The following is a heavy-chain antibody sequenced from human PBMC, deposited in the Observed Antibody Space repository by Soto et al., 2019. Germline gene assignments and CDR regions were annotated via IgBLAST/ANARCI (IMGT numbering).Heavy chain of an antibody. CDR2: ISYDGRNK. D-gene: IGHD3-22*01. J-gene: IGHJ6*02. CDR3: ASSTPIRTYYYDSSGHWDYYYGMDV. CDR1: GFTFSSYA. Sequence: QVQLVESGGGVVQPGRSLRLSCAASGFTFSSYAMHWVRQAPGKGLEWVAVISYDGRNKYYADSVKGRFTISRDNSKNTLYLQMNSRRADDTAVYYCASSTPIRTYYYDSSGHWDYYYGMDVWGQGTTVTVSS. V-gene: IGHV3-30*04.